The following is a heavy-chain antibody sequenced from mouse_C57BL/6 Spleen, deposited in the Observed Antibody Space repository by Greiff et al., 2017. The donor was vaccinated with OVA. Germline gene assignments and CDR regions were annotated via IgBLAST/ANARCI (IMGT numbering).Heavy chain of an antibody. CDR1: GYTFTSYW. CDR2: IHPNSGST. Sequence: QVQLQQPGAELVKPGASVKLSCKASGYTFTSYWMHWVKQRPGQGLEWIGMIHPNSGSTNYNEKFKSKATLTVDKSSSTAYMQLSSLTSEDSAVYYCARSGYDYGERTWFAYWGQGTLVTVSA. V-gene: IGHV1-64*01. CDR3: ARSGYDYGERTWFAY. D-gene: IGHD2-4*01. J-gene: IGHJ3*01.